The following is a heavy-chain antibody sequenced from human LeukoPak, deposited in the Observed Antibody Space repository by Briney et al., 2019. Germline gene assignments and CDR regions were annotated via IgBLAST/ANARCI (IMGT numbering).Heavy chain of an antibody. CDR3: AREMNYDDYRTSDY. V-gene: IGHV1-2*02. CDR2: IVSNSGGT. J-gene: IGHJ4*02. Sequence: ASVKDSSMYSGYTFTAYYLHWVRQAPGERFEWMGRIVSNSGGTNYAQNFQGRVTITRDTSTSTVYMELIRLRSDDTAVYYCAREMNYDDYRTSDYWGQGTLVTVS. CDR1: GYTFTAYY. D-gene: IGHD4-17*01.